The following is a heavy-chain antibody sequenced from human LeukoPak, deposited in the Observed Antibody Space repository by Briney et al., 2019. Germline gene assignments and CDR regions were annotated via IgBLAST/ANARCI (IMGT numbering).Heavy chain of an antibody. V-gene: IGHV3-33*07. CDR1: GFTFSRHW. CDR2: IWYDGSNK. D-gene: IGHD6-6*01. CDR3: ARDRNFQPGSTAARDSFDY. Sequence: GGSLRLSCAASGFTFSRHWMTWVRQAPGKGLEWVAVIWYDGSNKYYADSVKGRFTISRDNSKNTLYLQMNSLRAEDTAVYYCARDRNFQPGSTAARDSFDYWGQGTLVTVSS. J-gene: IGHJ4*02.